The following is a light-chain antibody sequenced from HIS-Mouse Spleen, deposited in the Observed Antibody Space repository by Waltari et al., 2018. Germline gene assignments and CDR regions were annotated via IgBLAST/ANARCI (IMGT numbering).Light chain of an antibody. J-gene: IGLJ2*01. V-gene: IGLV3-10*01. CDR2: EDS. CDR3: YSTDSSGNHRV. Sequence: SYELTQPPSVSVSPGQTARITCSGDALPKKYAYWYLQKSGQAPVLVIYEDSKRPSGIPERFSGSSSGTMATLTISGAQVEDEADYYCYSTDSSGNHRVFGGGTKLTVL. CDR1: ALPKKY.